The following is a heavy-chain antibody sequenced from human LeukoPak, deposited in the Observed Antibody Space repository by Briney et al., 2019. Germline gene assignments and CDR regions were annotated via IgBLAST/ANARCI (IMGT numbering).Heavy chain of an antibody. CDR2: INAYNGNT. Sequence: GASVKVSCKASGYTFTSYGISWVRQAPGQGLEWMGWINAYNGNTNYAQKLQGRVTMTPDTSTSTAYMELRRLRSDDTAVYFCARDGAVGGYWYFDLWGHGTLVTVSS. D-gene: IGHD3-16*01. V-gene: IGHV1-18*01. J-gene: IGHJ2*01. CDR1: GYTFTSYG. CDR3: ARDGAVGGYWYFDL.